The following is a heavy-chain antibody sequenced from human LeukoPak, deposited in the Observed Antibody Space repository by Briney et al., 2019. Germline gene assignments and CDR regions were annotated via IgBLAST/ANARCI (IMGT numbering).Heavy chain of an antibody. J-gene: IGHJ5*02. V-gene: IGHV4-30-2*01. Sequence: SLTLSLTCAVSGDSISSGTYSWTWIRQPPGKGLEWIGFISHSGSTYYNPSLKSRVTMSVDRSENQFSLKLSSVTAADTAVYYCATWGIYCSSTSCPTTRVFDPWGQGTLVTVSS. D-gene: IGHD2-2*01. CDR2: ISHSGST. CDR3: ATWGIYCSSTSCPTTRVFDP. CDR1: GDSISSGTYS.